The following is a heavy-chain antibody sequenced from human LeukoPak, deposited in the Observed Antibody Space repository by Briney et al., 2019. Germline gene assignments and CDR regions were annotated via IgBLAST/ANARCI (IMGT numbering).Heavy chain of an antibody. CDR3: ARAHYYDSSGLDF. CDR2: ISYDGSNK. J-gene: IGHJ4*02. V-gene: IGHV3-30*04. D-gene: IGHD3-22*01. Sequence: PGGSLRLSCAASGFTFSSYAMHWVRQAPGKGLEWVAVISYDGSNKYYADSVKGRFTLSRDNSKNTLYLQMNSLRAEDTAVYYCARAHYYDSSGLDFWGQGTLATVSS. CDR1: GFTFSSYA.